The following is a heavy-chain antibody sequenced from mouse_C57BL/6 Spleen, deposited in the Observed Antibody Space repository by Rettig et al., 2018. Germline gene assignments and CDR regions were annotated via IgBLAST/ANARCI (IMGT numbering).Heavy chain of an antibody. D-gene: IGHD2-5*01. Sequence: QIQLVQSGPELKKPGETVKISCKASGYTFTTYGMSWVKQAPGKGLKWMGWINTYSGVPTYADDFKGRFAFSLETSASTAYLQINNLKNEDTATYFCERVYSNDFDYWGQGTTLTVSP. CDR3: ERVYSNDFDY. J-gene: IGHJ2*01. V-gene: IGHV9-3*01. CDR2: INTYSGVP. CDR1: GYTFTTYG.